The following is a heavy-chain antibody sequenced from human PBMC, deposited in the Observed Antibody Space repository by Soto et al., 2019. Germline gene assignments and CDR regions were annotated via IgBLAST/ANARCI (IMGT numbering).Heavy chain of an antibody. D-gene: IGHD3-22*01. V-gene: IGHV4-31*03. CDR2: IYYSGST. CDR3: ASGGSSGYYPGWFDP. CDR1: GGSISSGGYY. J-gene: IGHJ5*02. Sequence: QVQLQESGPGLVKPSQTLSLTCTVSGGSISSGGYYWSWIRQHPGKGLEWIGYIYYSGSTYYNPSLKSRVTISVDTAKNQFPLKLSSVTAADTAVYYCASGGSSGYYPGWFDPWGQGTLVTVSS.